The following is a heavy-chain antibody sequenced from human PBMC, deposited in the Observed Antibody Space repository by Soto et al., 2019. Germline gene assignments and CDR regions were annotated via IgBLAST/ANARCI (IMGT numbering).Heavy chain of an antibody. CDR1: GDSVSSDITS. D-gene: IGHD3-10*01. CDR2: TYYRSKWFH. Sequence: QGQLQQSGPGLVKPSQTLSLTCAISGDSVSSDITSWNWIRQSPSRGLEWLGRTYYRSKWFHDYAESVKSRITINPDTSKTQFSLELNSMTPEDTAVYYCARGNALDVWGQEPVVTVSS. CDR3: ARGNALDV. V-gene: IGHV6-1*01. J-gene: IGHJ3*01.